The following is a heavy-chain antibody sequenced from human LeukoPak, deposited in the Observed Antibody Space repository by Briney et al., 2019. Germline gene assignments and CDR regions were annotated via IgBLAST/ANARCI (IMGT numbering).Heavy chain of an antibody. V-gene: IGHV3-30*03. CDR2: ISYDGSNE. CDR1: GFTLSSYS. J-gene: IGHJ4*02. CDR3: DY. Sequence: GGSLRLSCAASGFTLSSYSMNWVRQAPGKGLEWVAIISYDGSNEYYADSVKGRFTISGDNSKNTLYLQMNSLRAADTAVSSFDYWGQGTLVTVSS.